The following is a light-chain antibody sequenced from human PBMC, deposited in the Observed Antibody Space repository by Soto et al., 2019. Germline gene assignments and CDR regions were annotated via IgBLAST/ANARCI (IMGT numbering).Light chain of an antibody. CDR2: AAS. J-gene: IGKJ1*01. Sequence: EIMMTQSPATLSVSPVERATLSCMASQSIGRNLVWCQQKPGQAPRLLIYAASSRATDIPARFSGSGSETEFTLTISSLQPDDFATYYCQHYNSYSEAFGQGTKVDIK. CDR3: QHYNSYSEA. CDR1: QSIGRN. V-gene: IGKV3D-15*01.